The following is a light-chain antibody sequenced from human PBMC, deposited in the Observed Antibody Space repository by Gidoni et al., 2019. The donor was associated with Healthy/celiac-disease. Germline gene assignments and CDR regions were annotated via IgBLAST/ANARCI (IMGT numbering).Light chain of an antibody. CDR3: AAWDDSLNALV. Sequence: QSVLTQPPTASGTHGQRVTISCSGSSPNIGSNTVNWYQQLPGTAPKLLIYSNNQRPSGVPDRFSGSKSGTSASLAISGLQSEDEADYYCAAWDDSLNALVFGGGTKLTVL. J-gene: IGLJ2*01. CDR1: SPNIGSNT. V-gene: IGLV1-44*01. CDR2: SNN.